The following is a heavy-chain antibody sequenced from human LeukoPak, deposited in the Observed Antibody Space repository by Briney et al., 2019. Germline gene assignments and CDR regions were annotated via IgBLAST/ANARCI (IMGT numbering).Heavy chain of an antibody. D-gene: IGHD6-13*01. CDR1: GFTFSSYS. CDR3: ARDRAVSSWTRYNAFDI. CDR2: ITSSSSYI. Sequence: GGSLRLSCAASGFTFSSYSMNWVRQAPEKGLEWVSSITSSSSYIFYADSVKGRFTISRDNAKNSLYLQMNSLRAEDTAVYYCARDRAVSSWTRYNAFDIWGQGTMVTVSS. V-gene: IGHV3-21*01. J-gene: IGHJ3*02.